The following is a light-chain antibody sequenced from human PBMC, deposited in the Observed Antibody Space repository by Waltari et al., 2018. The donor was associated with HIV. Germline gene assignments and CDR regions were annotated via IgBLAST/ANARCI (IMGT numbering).Light chain of an antibody. V-gene: IGLV3-25*03. CDR2: KDS. CDR3: QSTDKTGTLIV. J-gene: IGLJ2*01. CDR1: SLPKHS. Sequence: SSDLTQPPSVSLSPGQTANITCSGDSLPKHSQYWYQQKPGQLPVLIISKDSYRPSGIPERFSGSSSGTTATLTISGVQAGDEADYYCQSTDKTGTLIVFGGGTKLTV.